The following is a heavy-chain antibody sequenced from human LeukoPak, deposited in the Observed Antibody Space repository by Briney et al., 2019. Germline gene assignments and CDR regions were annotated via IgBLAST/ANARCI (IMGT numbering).Heavy chain of an antibody. CDR3: AKDRQWIFDY. J-gene: IGHJ4*02. D-gene: IGHD6-19*01. CDR2: ISYDGSNK. Sequence: GGSLRLSCAASGFTFSSYGMHWVRQAPGKGLEWVAVISYDGSNKYYADSVKGRFTISRDNSKNTLHLQMNSLRAEDTAVYYCAKDRQWIFDYWGQGTLVTVSS. CDR1: GFTFSSYG. V-gene: IGHV3-30*18.